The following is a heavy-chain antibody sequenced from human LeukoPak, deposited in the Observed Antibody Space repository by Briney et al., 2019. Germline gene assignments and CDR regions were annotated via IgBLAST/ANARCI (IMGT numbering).Heavy chain of an antibody. Sequence: SQTLSLTXTVSGGSISSGDYYWSWIRQPPGKGLEWIGYIYYSGSTYYNPSLKSRVTISVDTSKNQFSLKLSSVTAADTAVYYCARHLGDSTTVDAFDIWGQGTMVTVSS. V-gene: IGHV4-30-4*08. D-gene: IGHD4-17*01. CDR3: ARHLGDSTTVDAFDI. CDR2: IYYSGST. CDR1: GGSISSGDYY. J-gene: IGHJ3*02.